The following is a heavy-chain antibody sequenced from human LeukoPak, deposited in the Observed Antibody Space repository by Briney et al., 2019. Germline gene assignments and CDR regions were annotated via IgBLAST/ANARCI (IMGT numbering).Heavy chain of an antibody. Sequence: ASVKVSFQASGYTFTSYGINWVRQAPGQGLEWMGWISAYNGNTNYAQKLQGRVTTTTDTSTSTAYMELRSLRSDDTALYYCARDSKPLFGVVIEDYYYYYMDVWGKGTTVTVSS. D-gene: IGHD3-3*01. J-gene: IGHJ6*03. CDR1: GYTFTSYG. CDR2: ISAYNGNT. CDR3: ARDSKPLFGVVIEDYYYYYMDV. V-gene: IGHV1-18*01.